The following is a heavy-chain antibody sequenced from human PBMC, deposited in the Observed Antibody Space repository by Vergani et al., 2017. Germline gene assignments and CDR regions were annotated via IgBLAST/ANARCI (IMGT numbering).Heavy chain of an antibody. Sequence: EVQLVESGGGLVKPGRSLRLSCAASGFTFSSYSMNWVRQAPGKGLEWVSSISSSSSYIYYADSVKGRFTISRDNARNSLYLQINSLRAEDTAVYYCARGVVGVLDYWGQGTLVTVSS. CDR1: GFTFSSYS. V-gene: IGHV3-21*01. D-gene: IGHD1-26*01. J-gene: IGHJ4*02. CDR2: ISSSSSYI. CDR3: ARGVVGVLDY.